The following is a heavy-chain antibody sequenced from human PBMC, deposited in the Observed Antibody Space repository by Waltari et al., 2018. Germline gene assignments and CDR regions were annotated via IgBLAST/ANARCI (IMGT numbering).Heavy chain of an antibody. CDR3: ARGANFWSRFSYWYMDV. J-gene: IGHJ6*03. Sequence: QVQLQESGPGLVKPSETLSLTCSVSGGSLTGYSWSWIRQSPGMGLEWIGYIYYTGTTNNTPSLRSRVTLSLDTSKTQFSLKLNSVTAADTAVYYCARGANFWSRFSYWYMDVWGKGTPVTISS. CDR2: IYYTGTT. D-gene: IGHD3-3*01. V-gene: IGHV4-59*01. CDR1: GGSLTGYS.